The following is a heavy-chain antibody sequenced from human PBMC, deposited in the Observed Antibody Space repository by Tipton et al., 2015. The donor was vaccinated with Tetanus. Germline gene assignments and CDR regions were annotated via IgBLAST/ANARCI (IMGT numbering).Heavy chain of an antibody. Sequence: SLRLSCAASGFSVKSHYMSWARQAPGKGLEWVSVVYSGGNTYYADSVKGRFTISRDLSKNTLSLHLTSLRVEDTAIYYCARESNRGGSVDYWGQGALVTVSS. CDR3: ARESNRGGSVDY. CDR2: VYSGGNT. V-gene: IGHV3-53*01. CDR1: GFSVKSHY. J-gene: IGHJ4*02. D-gene: IGHD5-12*01.